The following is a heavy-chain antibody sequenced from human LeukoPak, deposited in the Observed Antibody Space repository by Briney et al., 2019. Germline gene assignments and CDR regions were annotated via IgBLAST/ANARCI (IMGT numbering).Heavy chain of an antibody. J-gene: IGHJ6*04. D-gene: IGHD2-2*01. V-gene: IGHV3-30*18. Sequence: GWSLRLSCAASGFTFSSYGMHWVRQAPGKGLEWVAVISYDGSNKYYADSVKGRFTISRDNSKNTLYLQMNSLRAEDTAVYYCAKDRGSTSHYYGMDVWGKGTTVTVSS. CDR2: ISYDGSNK. CDR1: GFTFSSYG. CDR3: AKDRGSTSHYYGMDV.